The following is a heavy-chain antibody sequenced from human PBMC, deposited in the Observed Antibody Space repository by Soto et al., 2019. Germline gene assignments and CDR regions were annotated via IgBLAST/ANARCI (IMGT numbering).Heavy chain of an antibody. J-gene: IGHJ4*02. CDR1: GGSISGYY. V-gene: IGHV4-59*01. CDR3: ARLTDCGGDCPLFDY. Sequence: QVQLQESGPGLVKPSETLSLTCTVSGGSISGYYWSWIRQPPGKGLEWIDYISYNGSTNYNPSLKSRVTISVDTSKNQFSLKLSSVTAADTAVYYCARLTDCGGDCPLFDYWGQGTLVTVSS. D-gene: IGHD2-21*02. CDR2: ISYNGST.